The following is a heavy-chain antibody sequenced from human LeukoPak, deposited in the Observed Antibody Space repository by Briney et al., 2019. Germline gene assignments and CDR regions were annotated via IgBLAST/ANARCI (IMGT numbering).Heavy chain of an antibody. CDR3: ARSGYTYGLAEY. CDR1: TPSLSSNA. J-gene: IGHJ4*02. D-gene: IGHD5-12*01. Sequence: GGSLTLSRPLSTPSLSSNAMHGVRQAPGKGLEYVSAISNGGGSTSYANSVKGRFTISRDNSNNTLYLHMGSLRAEDMAVYYCARSGYTYGLAEYWGQGTLVTVSS. V-gene: IGHV3-64*01. CDR2: ISNGGGST.